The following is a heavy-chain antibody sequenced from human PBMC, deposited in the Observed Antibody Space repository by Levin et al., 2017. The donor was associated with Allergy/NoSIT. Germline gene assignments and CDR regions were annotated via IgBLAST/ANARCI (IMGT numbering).Heavy chain of an antibody. Sequence: PGGSLRLSCAGSGINLSTYGMHWVRQAPGKGLEWVAVISYDGTNKYYVDSVRGRFTISRDNAKNTLYLQMNSLIPEDTAVYYFAKDRAENCVSCGQTVSYVYVYGMDVWGQGTTVTVSS. J-gene: IGHJ6*02. CDR2: ISYDGTNK. D-gene: IGHD2-21*01. V-gene: IGHV3-30*18. CDR1: GINLSTYG. CDR3: AKDRAENCVSCGQTVSYVYVYGMDV.